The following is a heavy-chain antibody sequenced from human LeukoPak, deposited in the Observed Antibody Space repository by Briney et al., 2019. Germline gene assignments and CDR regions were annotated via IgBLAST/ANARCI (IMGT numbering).Heavy chain of an antibody. CDR3: ARGGGSYVNWFDP. CDR1: GFTFSSYN. Sequence: GGSLRLSCVASGFTFSSYNMNWGRQPPGKGLEWVSYISGSGTTIYYADSVRGRFTISRDNAKSSLYLQMKSLRAEDTAVYYCARGGGSYVNWFDPWGQGTLVTVST. V-gene: IGHV3-48*01. CDR2: ISGSGTTI. D-gene: IGHD1-26*01. J-gene: IGHJ5*02.